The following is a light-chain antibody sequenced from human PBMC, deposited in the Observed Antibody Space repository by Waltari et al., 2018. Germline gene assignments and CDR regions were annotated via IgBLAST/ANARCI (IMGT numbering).Light chain of an antibody. J-gene: IGKJ4*01. Sequence: DIQMTQYPSTLSASVGDGVTITCRASQSISSWLAWYQQKPGKAPKLLIYKASSLESGVPSRFIGSGSGTEFTLTISSLQPDDFATYYCQQYNSYSPLTFGGGTKVEIK. CDR2: KAS. V-gene: IGKV1-5*03. CDR1: QSISSW. CDR3: QQYNSYSPLT.